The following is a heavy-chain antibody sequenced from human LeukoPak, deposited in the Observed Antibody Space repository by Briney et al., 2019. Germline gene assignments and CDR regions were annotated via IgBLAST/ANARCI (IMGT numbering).Heavy chain of an antibody. J-gene: IGHJ4*02. Sequence: PSETLSLTCAVSGYSISSGYYWGSIRQPPGKGLEWIGSIYHSGSTYYNPSLKSRVTISVDTSKNQFSLKLSSVTAADTAVYYCARLGDYYDSSGYYYFDYRGQGTLVTVSS. V-gene: IGHV4-38-2*01. CDR1: GYSISSGYY. CDR2: IYHSGST. CDR3: ARLGDYYDSSGYYYFDY. D-gene: IGHD3-22*01.